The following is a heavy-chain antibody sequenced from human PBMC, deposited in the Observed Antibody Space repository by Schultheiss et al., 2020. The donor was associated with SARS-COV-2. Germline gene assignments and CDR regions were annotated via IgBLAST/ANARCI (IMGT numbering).Heavy chain of an antibody. Sequence: SETLSLTCTVSGGSISSGGYYWSWIRQPPGKGLEWIGYIYYSGSTKYNPSLKSRVTISVDTSKNQFSLKLSSVTAADTAVYYCARGRGGVPAAIFRGWFDPWGQGTLVTVSS. D-gene: IGHD2-2*02. CDR2: IYYSGST. CDR3: ARGRGGVPAAIFRGWFDP. V-gene: IGHV4-61*08. J-gene: IGHJ5*02. CDR1: GGSISSGGYY.